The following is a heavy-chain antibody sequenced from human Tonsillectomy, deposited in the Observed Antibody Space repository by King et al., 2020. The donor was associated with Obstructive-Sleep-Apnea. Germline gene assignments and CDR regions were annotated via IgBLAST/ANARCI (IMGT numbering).Heavy chain of an antibody. V-gene: IGHV4-39*07. CDR2: IYYSGST. CDR1: GGSISSSSYY. Sequence: LQLQESGPGLVKPSETLSLTCTVSGGSISSSSYYWGWLRQPPGKGLEWIGSIYYSGSTYYNPSLKSRVTISVDTSKNQFSLNLSSVTAADTAVYYCASLYCSSTSCYYRFDYWCQGTLVTVSS. CDR3: ASLYCSSTSCYYRFDY. D-gene: IGHD2-2*01. J-gene: IGHJ4*02.